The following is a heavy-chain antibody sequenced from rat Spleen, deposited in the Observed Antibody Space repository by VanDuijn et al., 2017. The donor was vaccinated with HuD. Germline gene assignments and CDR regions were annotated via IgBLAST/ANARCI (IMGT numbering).Heavy chain of an antibody. Sequence: EVQLVESGGGLVQPGRSLKLSCAASGFTFSDYNMAWVRQAPKKGLEGVAYISYDGDSTYYRDSVKGRFTISRDNAQSTLYLQMNSLRSDDTATYYCARQNWEGDWFAYWGQGTLVTVSS. J-gene: IGHJ3*01. CDR2: ISYDGDST. CDR1: GFTFSDYN. V-gene: IGHV5-7*01. CDR3: ARQNWEGDWFAY. D-gene: IGHD5-1*01.